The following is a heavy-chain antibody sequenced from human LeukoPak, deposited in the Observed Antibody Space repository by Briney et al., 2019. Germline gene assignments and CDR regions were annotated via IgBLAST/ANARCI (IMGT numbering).Heavy chain of an antibody. D-gene: IGHD5-12*01. CDR1: GFTFSNVW. J-gene: IGHJ4*02. Sequence: GGSLRLSCAASGFTFSNVWINWVRQAPGKGLEWVSAISGSGGSTYYADSVKGRFTTYRDNAKNSVYLQLNSLRDEDTAVYYCARCGYGGYEFDYWGQGTLVTVSS. CDR2: ISGSGGST. CDR3: ARCGYGGYEFDY. V-gene: IGHV3-48*02.